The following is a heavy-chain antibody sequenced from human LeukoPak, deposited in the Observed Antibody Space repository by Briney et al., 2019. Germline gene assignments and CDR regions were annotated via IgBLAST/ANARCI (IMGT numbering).Heavy chain of an antibody. Sequence: ASVKVSCKASGYTFTSYGISWVRQAPGQGLEWMGIINPSGGSTSYAQKFQGRVTMTRDMSTSTVYTELSSLRSEDTAVYYCARDRGWELRWFELDYWGQGTLVTVSS. CDR3: ARDRGWELRWFELDY. CDR1: GYTFTSYG. CDR2: INPSGGST. J-gene: IGHJ4*02. D-gene: IGHD1-26*01. V-gene: IGHV1-46*01.